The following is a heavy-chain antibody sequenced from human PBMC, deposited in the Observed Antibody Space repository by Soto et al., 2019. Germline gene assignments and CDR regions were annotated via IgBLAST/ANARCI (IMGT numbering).Heavy chain of an antibody. CDR1: GFTFSGDW. Sequence: EVQLVESGGGLVQPGGSLRLSCVASGFTFSGDWMHWVRQAAGKGLVWVSRINMDGTSTNYADSVKGRFTISRDNAKNTLYLQMNSLSVDDTAVYYCARGPRGLYHHEYWGQGALVTVSS. V-gene: IGHV3-74*01. J-gene: IGHJ4*02. D-gene: IGHD2-2*01. CDR3: ARGPRGLYHHEY. CDR2: INMDGTST.